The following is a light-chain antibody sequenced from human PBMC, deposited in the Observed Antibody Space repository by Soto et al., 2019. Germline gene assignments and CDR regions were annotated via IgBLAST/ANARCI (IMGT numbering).Light chain of an antibody. CDR1: QSVDSY. V-gene: IGKV3-11*01. Sequence: EIVLTQSPATLSLSPGERATLSCRASQSVDSYLAWYQQKPGQAPRLFIYDASNRATGIPARFSGSGSGTDFTLTISSLEPEDFAVYFCQQRYDWPLTFGQGTKLEIK. J-gene: IGKJ2*01. CDR3: QQRYDWPLT. CDR2: DAS.